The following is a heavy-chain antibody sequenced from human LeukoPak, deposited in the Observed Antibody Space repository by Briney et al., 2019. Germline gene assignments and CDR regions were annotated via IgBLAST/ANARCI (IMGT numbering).Heavy chain of an antibody. Sequence: TSETLSLTCTVSGGSINNDYWSWLRQPAGKGREWIGRIYSGGTTNYNPSLKSRVTMSVDTSKNQFSLKLSSVTAADTAVYYCARNVRGGSTYLDYWGQGTLVTVSS. CDR2: IYSGGTT. J-gene: IGHJ4*02. V-gene: IGHV4-4*07. CDR3: ARNVRGGSTYLDY. CDR1: GGSINNDY. D-gene: IGHD3-10*02.